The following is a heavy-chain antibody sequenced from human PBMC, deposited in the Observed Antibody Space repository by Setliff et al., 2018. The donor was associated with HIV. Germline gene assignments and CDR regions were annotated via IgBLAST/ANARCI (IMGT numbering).Heavy chain of an antibody. J-gene: IGHJ4*01. V-gene: IGHV4-4*09. CDR2: IYSTGST. D-gene: IGHD3-9*01. Sequence: SETLSLTCSVSGGSIYNFYWSWIRQSPGKGLEWIGYIYSTGSTKYNPSLKSRVTMSLDTSKNQFSLTLTSVTAADTAMYYCARDQSDYNVLTGFGDFDYWGHGTLVTVSS. CDR3: ARDQSDYNVLTGFGDFDY. CDR1: GGSIYNFY.